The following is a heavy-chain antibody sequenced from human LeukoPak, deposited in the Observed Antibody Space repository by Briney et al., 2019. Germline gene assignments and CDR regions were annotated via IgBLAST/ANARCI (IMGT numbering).Heavy chain of an antibody. CDR1: EFIFSNFA. V-gene: IGHV3-64D*09. D-gene: IGHD3-22*01. CDR2: ISTKGGTI. CDR3: AKVHYYDSNYYFDY. Sequence: PGGSLRLSCSASEFIFSNFAMHWVRQAPGKGLGYVLAISTKGGTIYYADSVKGRFTISRDNSNNTLYLQMSSLRPEDTAVYYCAKVHYYDSNYYFDYWGQGTLVTVSS. J-gene: IGHJ4*02.